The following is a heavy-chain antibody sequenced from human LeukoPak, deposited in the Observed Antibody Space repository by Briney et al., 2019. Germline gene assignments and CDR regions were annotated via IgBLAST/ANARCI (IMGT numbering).Heavy chain of an antibody. CDR1: GGSISSCY. CDR2: IYYSGST. J-gene: IGHJ4*02. D-gene: IGHD3-10*01. V-gene: IGHV4-59*08. CDR3: ARGLSVHGSGSPYFDS. Sequence: KSSETLSLTCTVSGGSISSCYWSWIRQPPGKGLEWIGYIYYSGSTNYNPSLKSRVTISVDTSKNQFSLKLSSVTAADTAVYYCARGLSVHGSGSPYFDSWGQGTLVTVSS.